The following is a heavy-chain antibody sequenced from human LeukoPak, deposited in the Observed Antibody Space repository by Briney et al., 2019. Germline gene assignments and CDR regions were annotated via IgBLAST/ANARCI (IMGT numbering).Heavy chain of an antibody. J-gene: IGHJ6*03. CDR2: INPNRGGT. V-gene: IGHV1-2*02. CDR1: GYTFTSYD. Sequence: ASVKVSCKASGYTFTSYDINWVRQATGQGLEWMGWINPNRGGTNYAQKFQGRVTMTGDTSISTAYMELSRLRSDDTAVYYCARATYYDILTSGYYYYYYMDVWGKGTTVTISS. D-gene: IGHD3-9*01. CDR3: ARATYYDILTSGYYYYYYMDV.